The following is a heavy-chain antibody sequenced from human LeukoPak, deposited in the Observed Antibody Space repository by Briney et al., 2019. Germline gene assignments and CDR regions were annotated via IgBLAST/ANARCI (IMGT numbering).Heavy chain of an antibody. CDR2: IYYSGST. V-gene: IGHV4-59*01. D-gene: IGHD4-17*01. Sequence: SETLSLTCTVSGGSISSYYWSWIRQPPGKGLEWIGYIYYSGSTNYNPSLKSRVTISVDTSKNQFSLKLSSVTAADTAVYYCARDYGDYAGWFDPWGQGTLVTVSS. CDR3: ARDYGDYAGWFDP. J-gene: IGHJ5*02. CDR1: GGSISSYY.